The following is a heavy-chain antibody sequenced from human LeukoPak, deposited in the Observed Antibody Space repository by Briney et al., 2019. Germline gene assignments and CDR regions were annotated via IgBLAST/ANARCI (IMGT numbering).Heavy chain of an antibody. CDR3: ARANYGSGTRWLDP. V-gene: IGHV1-3*01. Sequence: ASVKVSCKASGYTFASYGIRWVRQAPGQGLEWMGWINAGNDNTKYSQKFQDRVTITRDTSASVVYMELSSLRSEDTAVYYCARANYGSGTRWLDPWGQGTLVIVSS. D-gene: IGHD3-10*01. CDR1: GYTFASYG. J-gene: IGHJ5*02. CDR2: INAGNDNT.